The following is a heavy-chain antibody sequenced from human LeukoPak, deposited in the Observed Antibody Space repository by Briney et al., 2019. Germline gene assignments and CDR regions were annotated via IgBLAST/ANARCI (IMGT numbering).Heavy chain of an antibody. V-gene: IGHV3-74*01. J-gene: IGHJ4*02. CDR1: GFSFSTYW. D-gene: IGHD6-19*01. CDR2: INSDGSST. Sequence: PGGSLRLSCAASGFSFSTYWMTWVRQAPGKGLVWVSRINSDGSSTSYADSVKGRFTISRDNAKNTLYLQMNSLRAEDTAVYYCARARIAVAGRFAVAYYFDYWGQGTLVTVSS. CDR3: ARARIAVAGRFAVAYYFDY.